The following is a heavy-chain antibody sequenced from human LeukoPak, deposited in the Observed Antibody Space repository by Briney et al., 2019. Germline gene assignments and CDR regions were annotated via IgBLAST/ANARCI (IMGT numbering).Heavy chain of an antibody. Sequence: PSETLSLTCAVYGGSFSGYYWSWIRQPPGKGLEWIGEINHSGSTNYNPSLKSRVTISVDTSKNQFSLKLSSVTAADTAVYYCAKDFLVHSYGYLDVFDYWGQGTLVTVST. D-gene: IGHD5-18*01. CDR1: GGSFSGYY. CDR2: INHSGST. V-gene: IGHV4-34*01. CDR3: AKDFLVHSYGYLDVFDY. J-gene: IGHJ4*02.